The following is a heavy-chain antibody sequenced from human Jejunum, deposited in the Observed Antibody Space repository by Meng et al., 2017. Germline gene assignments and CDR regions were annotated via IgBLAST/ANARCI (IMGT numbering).Heavy chain of an antibody. V-gene: IGHV4-4*07. CDR3: ARVGDGHNYWEYNWFDP. CDR2: IFSSGTN. Sequence: SETLSLTCTVSGGFITGYYWTWIRQPAGKGLEWVGRIFSSGTNTYNHSLKSRVTMSVDTSKNQFSLSLRSVTAADTAVYYCARVGDGHNYWEYNWFDPWGQGTLVTVSS. CDR1: GGFITGYY. D-gene: IGHD5-24*01. J-gene: IGHJ5*02.